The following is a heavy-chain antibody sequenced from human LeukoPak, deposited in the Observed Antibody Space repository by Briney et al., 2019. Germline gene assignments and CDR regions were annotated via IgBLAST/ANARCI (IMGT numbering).Heavy chain of an antibody. Sequence: PSETLSLTCTVSGGSISSTSYYWAWIRQPPGRGLEWIGSIDYSGTTYYNPSLKSQVTISVDTSKNQFSLKLSSVTAADTAKYFCARRGQAAGSKGAFDYWGQGTLVTVSS. CDR1: GGSISSTSYY. V-gene: IGHV4-39*01. CDR3: ARRGQAAGSKGAFDY. J-gene: IGHJ4*02. D-gene: IGHD6-13*01. CDR2: IDYSGTT.